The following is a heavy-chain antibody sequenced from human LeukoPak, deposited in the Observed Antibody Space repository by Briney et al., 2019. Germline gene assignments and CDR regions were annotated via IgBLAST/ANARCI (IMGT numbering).Heavy chain of an antibody. J-gene: IGHJ4*02. V-gene: IGHV3-11*01. CDR3: ARAGYYYDSSGYYYER. CDR1: GFTFSDYY. D-gene: IGHD3-22*01. Sequence: GGSLRLSCAASGFTFSDYYMSWIRQAPGKGLERVSYISSSGSTIYYADSVKGRFTISRDNAKNSLYLQMNSLRAEDTAVYYCARAGYYYDSSGYYYERWGQGTLVTVSS. CDR2: ISSSGSTI.